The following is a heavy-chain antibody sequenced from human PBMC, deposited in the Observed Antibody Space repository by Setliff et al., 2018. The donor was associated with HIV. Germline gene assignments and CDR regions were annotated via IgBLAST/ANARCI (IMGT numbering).Heavy chain of an antibody. Sequence: PSETLSLTCTVSGGSISSSSYYWGWVRQPPGKGLEWIGTMFYTGSAYYTPSLKSRVTISVDTSKNQFSLKLSSVTAADTAVYYCARDGRDQGYNFWSGYYKPQEDAFDIWGQGTMVT. CDR2: MFYTGSA. CDR1: GGSISSSSYY. J-gene: IGHJ3*02. V-gene: IGHV4-39*02. CDR3: ARDGRDQGYNFWSGYYKPQEDAFDI. D-gene: IGHD3-3*01.